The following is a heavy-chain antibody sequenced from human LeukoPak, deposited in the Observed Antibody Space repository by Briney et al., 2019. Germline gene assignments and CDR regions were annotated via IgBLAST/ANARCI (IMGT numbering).Heavy chain of an antibody. CDR2: ISGDGGST. J-gene: IGHJ4*02. Sequence: GGSLRLSCAASGFTFDDYAMHWVRQAPGKGLEWVSLISGDGGSTYYADSVKGRFTISRDNSKNSLHLQMNSLRTEDTALYYCAKDIMGPSGYDFFDYWGQGTLVTVSS. D-gene: IGHD5-12*01. V-gene: IGHV3-43*02. CDR3: AKDIMGPSGYDFFDY. CDR1: GFTFDDYA.